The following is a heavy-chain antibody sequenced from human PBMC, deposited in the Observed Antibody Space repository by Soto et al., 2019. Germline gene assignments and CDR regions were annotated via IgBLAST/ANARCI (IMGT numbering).Heavy chain of an antibody. Sequence: EVQLVESGGGLVQPGESLRLSCAASGFTFSSYWMHWVRQAPGKGLVWVSRINSDGSSTSYAGSVKGRFTISRDNAQNTLYLQMNCLRAEDTAVYYCVRTSLVVAAATREDYWGQGILVTVSS. CDR2: INSDGSST. J-gene: IGHJ4*02. CDR3: VRTSLVVAAATREDY. D-gene: IGHD2-15*01. CDR1: GFTFSSYW. V-gene: IGHV3-74*01.